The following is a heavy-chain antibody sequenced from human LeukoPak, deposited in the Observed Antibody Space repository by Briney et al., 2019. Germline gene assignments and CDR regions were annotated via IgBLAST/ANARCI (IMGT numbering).Heavy chain of an antibody. V-gene: IGHV3-30-3*01. Sequence: PGGSLRLSCAASGFTFSSYAMHWVRQAPGKGLEWVAVISYDGSNKYYADSVKGRFTISRDNSKNTLYLQMNSLRAEDTAVYYCAGVLYSGSYFDYWGQGTLVTVSS. CDR3: AGVLYSGSYFDY. D-gene: IGHD1-26*01. CDR1: GFTFSSYA. J-gene: IGHJ4*02. CDR2: ISYDGSNK.